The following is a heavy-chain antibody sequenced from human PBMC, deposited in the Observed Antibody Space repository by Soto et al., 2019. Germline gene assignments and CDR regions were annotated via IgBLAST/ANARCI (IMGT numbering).Heavy chain of an antibody. V-gene: IGHV1-69*13. J-gene: IGHJ4*02. D-gene: IGHD6-13*01. CDR3: ARGQGQLVLDY. CDR1: GGTFSSYA. Sequence: ASVKVSCKASGGTFSSYAISWVLQAPGRGLEWMGGIIPVFGTANYAQKFQGRVTITADESTSTAYMELSSLRSEDTAVYYCARGQGQLVLDYWGQGTLVTVSS. CDR2: IIPVFGTA.